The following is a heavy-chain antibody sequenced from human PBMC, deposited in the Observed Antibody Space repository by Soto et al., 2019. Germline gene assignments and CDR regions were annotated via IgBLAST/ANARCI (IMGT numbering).Heavy chain of an antibody. CDR2: IYPGDSDT. CDR3: ARLRSCSSGSCYGDY. D-gene: IGHD2-15*01. CDR1: GYSFTTYW. Sequence: SLKISCKASGYSFTTYWIGWVRQMPGKGLEWMGIIYPGDSDTRYSPSFQGQVTISADKSITTAYLQWSSLKASDTAMYYCARLRSCSSGSCYGDYWGQGTPVTVSS. J-gene: IGHJ4*02. V-gene: IGHV5-51*01.